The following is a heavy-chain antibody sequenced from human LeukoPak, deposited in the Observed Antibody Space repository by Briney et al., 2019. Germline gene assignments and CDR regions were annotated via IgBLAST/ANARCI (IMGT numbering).Heavy chain of an antibody. Sequence: GGSLRLSCAASGFTFSSYSMDWVRQAPGKGLEWVSSISSSSSYIYYADSVKGRFTISRDNAKNSLYLQMNSLRAEDTAVYYCGREDRFWEWENDYWGRGPWVTVSS. J-gene: IGHJ4*02. V-gene: IGHV3-21*01. D-gene: IGHD3-3*01. CDR1: GFTFSSYS. CDR3: GREDRFWEWENDY. CDR2: ISSSSSYI.